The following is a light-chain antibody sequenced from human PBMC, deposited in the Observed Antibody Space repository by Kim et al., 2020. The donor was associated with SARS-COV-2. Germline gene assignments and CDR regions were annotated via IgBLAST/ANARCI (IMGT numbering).Light chain of an antibody. CDR1: QSITNY. Sequence: DIQMTQSPSSLPASVGDRVTITCRASQSITNYLNWYQQKPGKAPNLLIYTASSLQTGVPSRFSGSGSGTDFTLTISSLQPEDSATYYCQQSDITPYTFGQGTKLEI. CDR2: TAS. V-gene: IGKV1-39*01. CDR3: QQSDITPYT. J-gene: IGKJ2*01.